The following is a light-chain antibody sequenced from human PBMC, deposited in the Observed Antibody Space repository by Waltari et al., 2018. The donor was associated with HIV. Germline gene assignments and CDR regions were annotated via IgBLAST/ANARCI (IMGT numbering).Light chain of an antibody. CDR3: QQYNSYPYT. J-gene: IGKJ2*01. CDR1: QSISSW. V-gene: IGKV1-5*03. Sequence: DIQMTQSPSTLSASVGDRVNITCRASQSISSWLAWYQQEPGKAPKLLIYKASSLESGVPSRFSGSGSGTEFTLTISSLQPDDFATYYCQQYNSYPYTFGQGTKLEIK. CDR2: KAS.